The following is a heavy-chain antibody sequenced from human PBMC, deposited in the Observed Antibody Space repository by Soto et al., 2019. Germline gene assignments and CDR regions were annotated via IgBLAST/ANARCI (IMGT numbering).Heavy chain of an antibody. V-gene: IGHV4-59*01. D-gene: IGHD2-2*01. CDR3: ASRLRIVTAGTEDYYYYGMDV. CDR2: IYYSGNT. CDR1: RVSISTYY. J-gene: IGHJ6*02. Sequence: QVQLQESGPGLAKPSETLSLTCTVSRVSISTYYWSWIRQPPGKGLEWIGYIYYSGNTKYNPSLKSRVSISVDTSKNQFSLKLNSVTAADTAVYFCASRLRIVTAGTEDYYYYGMDVWGRGTTVTVSS.